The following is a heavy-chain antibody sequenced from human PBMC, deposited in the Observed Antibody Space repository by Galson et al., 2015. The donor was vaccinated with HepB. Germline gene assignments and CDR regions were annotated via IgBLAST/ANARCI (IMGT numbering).Heavy chain of an antibody. CDR1: GFTLSSYG. Sequence: SLRLSCAASGFTLSSYGMHWVRQAPGKGLEWVAVIWYDGSNKYYADSVKGRFTISRDNSKNTLYLQMNSLRAEDTAVYYCARLQVSHIAAADTPDFDYWGQGTLVTVSS. J-gene: IGHJ4*02. CDR2: IWYDGSNK. V-gene: IGHV3-33*08. CDR3: ARLQVSHIAAADTPDFDY. D-gene: IGHD6-13*01.